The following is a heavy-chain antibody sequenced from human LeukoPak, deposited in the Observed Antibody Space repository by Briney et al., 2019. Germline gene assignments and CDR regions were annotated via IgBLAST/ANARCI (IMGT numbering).Heavy chain of an antibody. CDR3: ATVGVLWFREGYFDY. Sequence: ASVQVSCKVSGYTLTELSMHWVRQAPGKGLEWMGGFDPEDGETIYAQKFQGRVTMTEDTSTDTAYMELSSLRSEDTAVYYCATVGVLWFREGYFDYWGQGTLVTVSP. D-gene: IGHD3-10*01. J-gene: IGHJ4*02. CDR1: GYTLTELS. CDR2: FDPEDGET. V-gene: IGHV1-24*01.